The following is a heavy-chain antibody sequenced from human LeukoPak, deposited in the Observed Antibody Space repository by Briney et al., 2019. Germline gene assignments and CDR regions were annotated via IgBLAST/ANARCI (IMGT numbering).Heavy chain of an antibody. D-gene: IGHD6-6*01. CDR3: ARDQDRAARSFGY. Sequence: GGSLRLSCAASGFTFSSYAMSWVRQAPGKGLEWVSAISGSGVGTYYTNSVQGRFTISRDNSKNTLYLQMNSLRAEDTAVYYCARDQDRAARSFGYWGQGTLVTVSS. CDR2: ISGSGVGT. CDR1: GFTFSSYA. V-gene: IGHV3-23*01. J-gene: IGHJ4*02.